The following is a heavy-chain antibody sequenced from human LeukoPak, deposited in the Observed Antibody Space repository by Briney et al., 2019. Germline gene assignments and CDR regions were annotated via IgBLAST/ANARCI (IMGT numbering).Heavy chain of an antibody. CDR3: ATDIPAVTIFGY. J-gene: IGHJ4*02. D-gene: IGHD3-10*01. CDR2: INSDGSST. CDR1: GFXFSTYW. V-gene: IGHV3-74*01. Sequence: PGGSLRLSCAAFGFXFSTYWIHWVRQAPGTGLVWVSLINSDGSSTNYADSVKGRFTISRDNAKNTLYLQMNSLRAEDTAVYYCATDIPAVTIFGYWGQGTLVTVSS.